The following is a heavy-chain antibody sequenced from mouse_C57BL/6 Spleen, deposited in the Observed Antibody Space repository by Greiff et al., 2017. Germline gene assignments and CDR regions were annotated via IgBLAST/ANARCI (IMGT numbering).Heavy chain of an antibody. Sequence: EVQLVESGAELVRPGASVKLSCTASGFNIKDDYMHWVKQRPEQGLEWIGWIDPENGDTEYSSKFQGKATITADTSSNTAYLQLSSLTSEDTAVYYCTRFYYGSIRYFDVWGTGTTVTVSS. V-gene: IGHV14-4*01. D-gene: IGHD1-1*01. J-gene: IGHJ1*03. CDR1: GFNIKDDY. CDR3: TRFYYGSIRYFDV. CDR2: IDPENGDT.